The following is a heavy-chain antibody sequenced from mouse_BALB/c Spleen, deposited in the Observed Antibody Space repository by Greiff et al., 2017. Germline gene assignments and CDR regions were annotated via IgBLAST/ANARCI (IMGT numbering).Heavy chain of an antibody. CDR2: ISSGSSTI. Sequence: EVKLVESGGGLVQPGGSRKLSCAASGFTFSSFGMHWVRQAPEEGLEWVAYISSGSSTIYYADTVKGRFTISRDNPKNTLFLQMTSLRSEDTAMYYCAKNSFWYFDVWGAGTTVTVSS. CDR3: AKNSFWYFDV. V-gene: IGHV5-17*02. J-gene: IGHJ1*01. CDR1: GFTFSSFG.